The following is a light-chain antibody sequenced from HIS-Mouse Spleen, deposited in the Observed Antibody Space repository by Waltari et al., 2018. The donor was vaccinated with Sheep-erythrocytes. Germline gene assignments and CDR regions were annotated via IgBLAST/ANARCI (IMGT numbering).Light chain of an antibody. V-gene: IGLV2-23*01. Sequence: QSALTQPPSASGSPGQSVTISCTGTSSDVGGYNYVSWYQQHPGKAPKLMMYEGSKRPSGVSNRFSVSKSGNTASLTISGLQAEDEADYYCCSYAGSSTWVFGGGTKLTVL. CDR1: SSDVGGYNY. CDR3: CSYAGSSTWV. J-gene: IGLJ3*02. CDR2: EGS.